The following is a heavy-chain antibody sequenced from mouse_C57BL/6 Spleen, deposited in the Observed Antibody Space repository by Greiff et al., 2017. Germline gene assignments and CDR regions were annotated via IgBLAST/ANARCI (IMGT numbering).Heavy chain of an antibody. Sequence: LVESGAELARPGASVKLSCKASGYTFTSYGISWVKQRTGQGLEWIGEIYPRSGNTYYNEKFKGKATLTADKSSSTAYMELRSLTSEDSAVYFCASYGSSLYYFDYWGQGTTLTVSS. D-gene: IGHD1-1*01. CDR1: GYTFTSYG. CDR3: ASYGSSLYYFDY. J-gene: IGHJ2*01. V-gene: IGHV1-81*01. CDR2: IYPRSGNT.